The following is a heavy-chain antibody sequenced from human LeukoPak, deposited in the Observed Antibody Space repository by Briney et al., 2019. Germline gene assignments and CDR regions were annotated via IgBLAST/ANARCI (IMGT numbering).Heavy chain of an antibody. CDR2: ISGSGGST. CDR1: GFTFSIYA. V-gene: IGHV3-23*01. CDR3: AVSSIAARPGY. J-gene: IGHJ4*02. Sequence: PGGSLRLSCAASGFTFSIYAMSWVRQAPGKGLEWVPAISGSGGSTYYADSVKGRFTISRDNSKNTLYLQMNSLRAEDTAVYYCAVSSIAARPGYWGQGTLVTVSS. D-gene: IGHD6-6*01.